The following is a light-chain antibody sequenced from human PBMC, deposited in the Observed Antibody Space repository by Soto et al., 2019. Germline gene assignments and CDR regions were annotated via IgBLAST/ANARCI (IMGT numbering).Light chain of an antibody. CDR3: QVWDSTGDHVV. Sequence: SYELTQPPSVSVAPGQTARINWEGNNIGFKSVHWYHQKPGQAPVLVVYHNSDRPSGTPERFPGSNSANTATLTISRVEAGDEDDYYCQVWDSTGDHVVFGGGTKVTVL. CDR1: NIGFKS. CDR2: HNS. V-gene: IGLV3-21*02. J-gene: IGLJ2*01.